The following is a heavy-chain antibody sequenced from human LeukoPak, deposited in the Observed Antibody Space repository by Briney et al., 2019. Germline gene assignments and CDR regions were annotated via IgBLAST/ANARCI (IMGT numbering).Heavy chain of an antibody. CDR2: INHSGST. J-gene: IGHJ6*02. Sequence: SETLSLTCAVYGGSFSGYYWSWIRQPPGKGLEWIGEINHSGSTNYNPSLRSRVTISVDTSKNQFSLKLSSVTAADTAVYYCARVLIIQGVHEDYYYGMDVWGQGTTVTVSS. V-gene: IGHV4-34*01. CDR3: ARVLIIQGVHEDYYYGMDV. D-gene: IGHD1-1*01. CDR1: GGSFSGYY.